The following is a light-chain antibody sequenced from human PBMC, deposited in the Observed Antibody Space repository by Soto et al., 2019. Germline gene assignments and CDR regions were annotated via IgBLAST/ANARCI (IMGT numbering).Light chain of an antibody. CDR1: QGINSY. J-gene: IGKJ1*01. Sequence: DIQMTQSPSVMSASVGDRVTITCRASQGINSYLAWFQQKPGKLPKLLIYKASTLESGVPARFSGSGSGTDFTLTISRLEPEDFAVYYCHQYGSSPWTFGQGTKVDIK. CDR3: HQYGSSPWT. CDR2: KAS. V-gene: IGKV1-17*03.